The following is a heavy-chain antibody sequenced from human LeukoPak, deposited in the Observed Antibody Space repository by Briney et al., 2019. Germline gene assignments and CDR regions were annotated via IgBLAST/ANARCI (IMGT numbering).Heavy chain of an antibody. Sequence: SETLSLTCAVSGGAFSGYYWSWIRQPPGKGLEWIGGINHSGSTNYNPSLTSRVTISLDTSKNHFSLKLSSVSAADTAVYYCARGRIGGIAAGRWFDPWGEGTLVTVSS. CDR1: GGAFSGYY. J-gene: IGHJ5*02. D-gene: IGHD6-6*01. CDR3: ARGRIGGIAAGRWFDP. V-gene: IGHV4-34*01. CDR2: INHSGST.